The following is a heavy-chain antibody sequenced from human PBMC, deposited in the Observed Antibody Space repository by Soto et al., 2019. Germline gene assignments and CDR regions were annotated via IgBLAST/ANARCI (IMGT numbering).Heavy chain of an antibody. D-gene: IGHD1-26*01. CDR1: GFTFSDFA. CDR2: LTPGGETT. Sequence: EVHLLESGGGLVQPGGSLRLSCVASGFTFSDFAMTWVRQVPGEGLGWDSALTPGGETTHFMDFVMGRFTISRDNAKNTLYLEINTLTAADTAVYYCAKDSPLSGRYQDLDYWGQGTLVTVSS. V-gene: IGHV3-23*01. J-gene: IGHJ4*02. CDR3: AKDSPLSGRYQDLDY.